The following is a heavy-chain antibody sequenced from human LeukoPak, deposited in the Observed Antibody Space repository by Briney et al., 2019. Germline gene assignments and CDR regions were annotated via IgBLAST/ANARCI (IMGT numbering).Heavy chain of an antibody. J-gene: IGHJ3*02. V-gene: IGHV7-4-1*02. CDR3: ARERRSSSPGEQQLVRAFDI. Sequence: GASVKVSCKASGYTFTNYAMNWVRQAPGQGLEWMGWINTNTGNPTCAQGFTGRFVFSLDTSVSTAYLQISSLKAEDTAMYYCARERRSSSPGEQQLVRAFDIWGQGTMVTVSS. D-gene: IGHD6-13*01. CDR1: GYTFTNYA. CDR2: INTNTGNP.